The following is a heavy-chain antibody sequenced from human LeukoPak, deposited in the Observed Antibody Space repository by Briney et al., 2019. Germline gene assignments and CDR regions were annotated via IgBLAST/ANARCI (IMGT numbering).Heavy chain of an antibody. J-gene: IGHJ6*02. CDR1: GFRFSSYS. CDR2: ISHTGSTM. D-gene: IGHD3-10*01. V-gene: IGHV3-48*04. Sequence: GGSLRLSCAASGFRFSSYSMNWVRQAPRKGLEWVSYISHTGSTMSYADSVKGRFTISRDNARNSLHLQMNSLRAEDTAVYYCAIPPLSGTGSSRPLAEMDVWGQGTTVTVSS. CDR3: AIPPLSGTGSSRPLAEMDV.